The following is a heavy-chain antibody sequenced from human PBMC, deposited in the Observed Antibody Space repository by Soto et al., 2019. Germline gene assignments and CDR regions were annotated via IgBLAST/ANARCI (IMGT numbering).Heavy chain of an antibody. J-gene: IGHJ4*02. CDR3: ARGLTGYYGFDY. D-gene: IGHD3-10*01. Sequence: GSLRLSCAASGFTFSSYWMHWVRQVPGKGLEWVSRIKGDGTNTGYADSVKGRFTISRDNVKNTLYLQMNSLRAEDTAVYYCARGLTGYYGFDYWGQGTLVTVSS. CDR1: GFTFSSYW. CDR2: IKGDGTNT. V-gene: IGHV3-74*01.